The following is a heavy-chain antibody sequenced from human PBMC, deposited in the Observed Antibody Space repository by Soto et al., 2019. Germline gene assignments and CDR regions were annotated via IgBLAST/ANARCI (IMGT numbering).Heavy chain of an antibody. CDR2: INPSGGST. V-gene: IGHV1-46*01. CDR1: GYTFTSYY. D-gene: IGHD6-13*01. CDR3: ARGIIAAAGSSDWFDP. Sequence: QVQLVQSGAEVKKPGASVKVSCKASGYTFTSYYMHWVRQAPGQGLEWMGIINPSGGSTSYAQKFQGRVTMTRDTSTSTVYMELSSLRSEGTAVYYCARGIIAAAGSSDWFDPWGQGTLVTVSS. J-gene: IGHJ5*02.